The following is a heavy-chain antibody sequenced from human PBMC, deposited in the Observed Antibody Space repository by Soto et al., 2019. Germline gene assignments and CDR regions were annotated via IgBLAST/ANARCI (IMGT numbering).Heavy chain of an antibody. Sequence: QVQLQESGPGLVRPSQTLSLTCSVSGASIISHDYYWTWIRQAAGKGLEWIGHIYHTGATYYNPSLESRVVMSVDTSNNQFSLKLSSVTAADTAVFYCARGAVVSLVRGVMGGNWFDPWGQGTLVTVSS. D-gene: IGHD3-10*01. V-gene: IGHV4-30-4*01. CDR2: IYHTGAT. J-gene: IGHJ5*02. CDR1: GASIISHDYY. CDR3: ARGAVVSLVRGVMGGNWFDP.